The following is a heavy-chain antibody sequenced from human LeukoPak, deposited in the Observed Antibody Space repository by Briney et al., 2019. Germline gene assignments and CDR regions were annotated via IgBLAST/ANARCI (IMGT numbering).Heavy chain of an antibody. J-gene: IGHJ4*02. CDR2: INPNSGGT. CDR1: GYSFTTYA. Sequence: ASVKVSCKASGYSFTTYAIHWVRQAPGQGPEWMGWINPNSGGTNYAQKFQGRVTMTGDTSISTAYMELSRLRSDDTAVYYCARDPPPTVFWSGYYNYWGQGTLVTVSS. CDR3: ARDPPPTVFWSGYYNY. D-gene: IGHD3-3*01. V-gene: IGHV1-2*02.